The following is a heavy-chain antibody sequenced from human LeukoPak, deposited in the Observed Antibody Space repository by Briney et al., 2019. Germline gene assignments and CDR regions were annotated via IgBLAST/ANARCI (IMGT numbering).Heavy chain of an antibody. CDR3: ARDRYGSGDYAFDI. CDR1: GFSFDDYG. Sequence: GGSLRLSCAASGFSFDDYGMSWVRQAAGKGLEWVSGINWNGGSTGYADSVKGRFTISRDNAKNSLYLQMNSLRDEDTALYYCARDRYGSGDYAFDIWGQGTMVTVSS. D-gene: IGHD3-10*01. CDR2: INWNGGST. V-gene: IGHV3-20*04. J-gene: IGHJ3*02.